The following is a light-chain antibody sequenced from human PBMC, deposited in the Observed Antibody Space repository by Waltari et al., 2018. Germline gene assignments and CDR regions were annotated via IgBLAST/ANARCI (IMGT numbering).Light chain of an antibody. Sequence: EIVLTQSPATLSLSPGERATLSCRASQSVSHYLAWYQQKPGQAPWRLIYSASNRATGIPARFSGSASGTDFTLTISSLEPEDVAVYYCQHRSNWPLTFGGGTKVEIK. CDR1: QSVSHY. CDR2: SAS. V-gene: IGKV3-11*01. J-gene: IGKJ4*01. CDR3: QHRSNWPLT.